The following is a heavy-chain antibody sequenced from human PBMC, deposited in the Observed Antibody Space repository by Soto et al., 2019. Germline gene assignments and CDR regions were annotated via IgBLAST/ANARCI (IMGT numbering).Heavy chain of an antibody. Sequence: GGSLRLSCAASGFIFASDAMNWVRQAPGKGLEWLSVVYSGSATYYADSVKGRFTISRDNSKNTVFLQMNSLRVEDTAVYYCARGKSGYLTFDYWGQGTLVTVSS. V-gene: IGHV3-53*01. CDR1: GFIFASDA. D-gene: IGHD3-22*01. CDR2: VYSGSAT. CDR3: ARGKSGYLTFDY. J-gene: IGHJ4*02.